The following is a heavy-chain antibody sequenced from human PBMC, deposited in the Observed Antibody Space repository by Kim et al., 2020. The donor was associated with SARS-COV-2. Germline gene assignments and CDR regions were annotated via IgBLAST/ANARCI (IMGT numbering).Heavy chain of an antibody. CDR1: GGTFSSYA. J-gene: IGHJ3*02. CDR2: IIPIFGTA. V-gene: IGHV1-69*13. D-gene: IGHD3-22*01. CDR3: AQERHSSGSTPAAFDI. Sequence: SVKVSCKASGGTFSSYAISWVRQAPGQGLEWMGGIIPIFGTANYAQKFQGRVTITADESTSTAYMELSSLRSEDTAVYYCAQERHSSGSTPAAFDIWGQGTMVTVSS.